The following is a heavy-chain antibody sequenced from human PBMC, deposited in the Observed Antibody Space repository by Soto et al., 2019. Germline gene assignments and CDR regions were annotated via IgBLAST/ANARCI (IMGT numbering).Heavy chain of an antibody. D-gene: IGHD6-19*01. J-gene: IGHJ4*02. CDR1: GFTFSNYW. V-gene: IGHV3-74*01. CDR2: INSDGSST. Sequence: GGSLRLSCAASGFTFSNYWMHWVRQLPGKGLVWVSRINSDGSSTTYADSVKGRFTISRDNAKNTLYLQMNSLRAEDTAVYYCARDPASIGWYDYWGQGTLVTVSS. CDR3: ARDPASIGWYDY.